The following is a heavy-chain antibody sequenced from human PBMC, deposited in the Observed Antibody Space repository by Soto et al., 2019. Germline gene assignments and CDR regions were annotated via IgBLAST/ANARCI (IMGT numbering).Heavy chain of an antibody. CDR3: ARDVLDIVATDSLGY. V-gene: IGHV3-21*01. Sequence: EVQLVESGGGLVKPGGSLRLSCAASGFTFSSYSMNWVRQAPGKGLEWVSSISSSSSYIYYADSVKGRFTISRDNAKNSLYLQMNSLRAEDTAVYYCARDVLDIVATDSLGYWGQGTLVTVSS. CDR1: GFTFSSYS. CDR2: ISSSSSYI. J-gene: IGHJ4*02. D-gene: IGHD5-12*01.